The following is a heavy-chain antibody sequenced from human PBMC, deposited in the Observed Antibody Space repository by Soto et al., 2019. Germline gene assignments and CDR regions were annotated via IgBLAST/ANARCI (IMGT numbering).Heavy chain of an antibody. D-gene: IGHD4-17*01. CDR3: ARTPTTVTNVFVALFDY. V-gene: IGHV3-66*01. Sequence: EVQLVESGGGLVQPGGSLRLSCAASGFTVSSNYMSWVRRAPGKGLEWVSVIYSGGSTYYADSVKGRFTISRDNSKNTLYLQMNSLRAEDTAVYYCARTPTTVTNVFVALFDYWGQGTLVTVSS. J-gene: IGHJ4*02. CDR2: IYSGGST. CDR1: GFTVSSNY.